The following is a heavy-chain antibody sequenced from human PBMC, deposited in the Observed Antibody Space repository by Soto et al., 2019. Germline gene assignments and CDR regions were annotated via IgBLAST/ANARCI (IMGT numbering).Heavy chain of an antibody. CDR3: ARDQRYSSSSRWFDP. Sequence: PSEPLSLTCTVSGGSISSGGYYWSWIRQHPGKGLEWIGYIYYSGSTYYNPSLKSRVTISVDTSKNQFSLKLSSVTAADTAVYYCARDQRYSSSSRWFDPWGQGTLVTVSS. J-gene: IGHJ5*02. D-gene: IGHD6-6*01. CDR2: IYYSGST. V-gene: IGHV4-31*03. CDR1: GGSISSGGYY.